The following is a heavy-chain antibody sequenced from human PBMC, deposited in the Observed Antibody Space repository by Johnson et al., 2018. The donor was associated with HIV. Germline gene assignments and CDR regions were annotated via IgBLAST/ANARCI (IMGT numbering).Heavy chain of an antibody. Sequence: ESVKGRFTISRDNAKNSLYLQMNSLRAEDTALYYCARGGDYYNSSGYNAFDIWDQGTMVIVSS. J-gene: IGHJ3*02. D-gene: IGHD3-22*01. V-gene: IGHV3-20*03. CDR3: ARGGDYYNSSGYNAFDI.